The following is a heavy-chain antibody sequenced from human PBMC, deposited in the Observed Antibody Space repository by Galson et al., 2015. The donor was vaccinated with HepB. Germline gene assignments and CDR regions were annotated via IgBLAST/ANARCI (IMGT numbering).Heavy chain of an antibody. Sequence: SLRLSCAASGFTFSSYSMNWVRQAPGKGLEWVSYISSSSSTIYYADSVKGRFTISRDNAKNSLYLQMNSLRDEDTAVYYCARENVLRFLEWSPFDPWGQGTLVTVSS. V-gene: IGHV3-48*02. J-gene: IGHJ5*02. CDR1: GFTFSSYS. D-gene: IGHD3-3*01. CDR3: ARENVLRFLEWSPFDP. CDR2: ISSSSSTI.